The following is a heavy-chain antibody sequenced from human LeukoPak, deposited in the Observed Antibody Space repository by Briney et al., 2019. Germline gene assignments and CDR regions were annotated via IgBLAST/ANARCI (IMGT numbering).Heavy chain of an antibody. J-gene: IGHJ4*02. CDR1: RFTFNKYY. CDR3: ARGLTGGDPV. V-gene: IGHV3-7*01. D-gene: IGHD7-27*01. CDR2: INPDGSEK. Sequence: GGSLRLSCVASRFTFNKYYMSWVRQAPGKGLQWVANINPDGSEKYYEDSVKGRFTISRDNSKNTLYLQMNSLRAEDTAVYYCARGLTGGDPVWGQGTLVTVSS.